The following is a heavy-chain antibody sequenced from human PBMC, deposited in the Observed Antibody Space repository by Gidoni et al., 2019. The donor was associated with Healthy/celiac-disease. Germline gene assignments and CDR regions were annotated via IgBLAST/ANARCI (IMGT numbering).Heavy chain of an antibody. CDR3: AKDEGGSTVTTFLYFDL. J-gene: IGHJ2*01. CDR1: GFTFSSYA. V-gene: IGHV3-23*01. Sequence: EVQLLEYGGGLVQPGGSLRLSCAASGFTFSSYAMSWVRQAPGKGLEWVSAISGSGGSTYYADAVKGRFTISRDNSKNTLYLQMNSLRAEDTAVYYCAKDEGGSTVTTFLYFDLWGRGTLVTVSS. CDR2: ISGSGGST. D-gene: IGHD4-17*01.